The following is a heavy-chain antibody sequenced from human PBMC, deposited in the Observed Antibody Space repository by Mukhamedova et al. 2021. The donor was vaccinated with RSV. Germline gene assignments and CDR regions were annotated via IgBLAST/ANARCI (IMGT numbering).Heavy chain of an antibody. CDR2: ISHDGATK. D-gene: IGHD3-3*01. CDR1: STYA. CDR3: ARPSDYWSGNFGAGWFDP. Sequence: STYAMHWVRQAPGKGLEWVAVISHDGATKYHAESVKGRLIISRDNSENTLYLQMHSLRVEDTAVYYCARPSDYWSGNFGAGWFDP. J-gene: IGHJ5*02. V-gene: IGHV3-30-3*01.